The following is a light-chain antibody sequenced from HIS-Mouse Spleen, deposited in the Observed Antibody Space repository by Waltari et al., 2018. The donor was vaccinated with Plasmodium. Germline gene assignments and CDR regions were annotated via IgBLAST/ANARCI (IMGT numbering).Light chain of an antibody. Sequence: QSALTQPASVSGPPGQSITISCTGTSSDVGGYNYVSWYQQHPGKAPKLRIYDVSNRPSGVSNRFSGSKAGNTASLTISGLQAEDEADYYCSSYTSSSTLEVFGGGTKLTVL. V-gene: IGLV2-14*03. CDR3: SSYTSSSTLEV. CDR2: DVS. J-gene: IGLJ2*01. CDR1: SSDVGGYNY.